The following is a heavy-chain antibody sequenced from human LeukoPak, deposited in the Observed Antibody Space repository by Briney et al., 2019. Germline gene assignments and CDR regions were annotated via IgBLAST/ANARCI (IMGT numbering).Heavy chain of an antibody. CDR2: ISGSGGST. D-gene: IGHD6-13*01. J-gene: IGHJ4*02. V-gene: IGHV3-23*01. CDR1: GFTFSSYA. Sequence: PGGSLRLSCAASGFTFSSYAMSWVRQAPGKGLEWVSAISGSGGSTYYADSVKGRFTISRDNSKNTLYLQMNSLRAEDTAVYYCTTLYSSSWFEPYFDYWGQGTLVTVSS. CDR3: TTLYSSSWFEPYFDY.